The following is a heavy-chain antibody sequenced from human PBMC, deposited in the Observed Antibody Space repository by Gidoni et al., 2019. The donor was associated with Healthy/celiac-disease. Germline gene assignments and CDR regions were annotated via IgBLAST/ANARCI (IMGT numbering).Heavy chain of an antibody. Sequence: QLQLQESGPGLVKPSETLSLTCTVSGGSIRSSSYYGGWIRQPPGKGLEWIGSIYYSGSTYYNPSLKSRVTISVDTSKNQFSLKLSSVTAADTAVYYCARLYGNRWFDPWGQGTLVTVSS. J-gene: IGHJ5*02. CDR1: GGSIRSSSYY. CDR3: ARLYGNRWFDP. CDR2: IYYSGST. V-gene: IGHV4-39*01. D-gene: IGHD2-2*02.